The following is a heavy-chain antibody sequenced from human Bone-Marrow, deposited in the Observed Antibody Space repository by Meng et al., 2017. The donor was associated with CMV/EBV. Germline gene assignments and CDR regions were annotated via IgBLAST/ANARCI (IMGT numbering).Heavy chain of an antibody. J-gene: IGHJ4*02. CDR1: GGSISSGGYY. CDR2: IYYSGST. CDR3: ARSGEVEVYYFDY. Sequence: SETLSLTCTVSGGSISSGGYYWSWIRQHPGKGLEWIGYIYYSGSTYYNPSLKSRVTISVDTSKSQFSLKLSSVTAADTAVYYCARSGEVEVYYFDYWGQGTLVTVSS. V-gene: IGHV4-31*03. D-gene: IGHD5-24*01.